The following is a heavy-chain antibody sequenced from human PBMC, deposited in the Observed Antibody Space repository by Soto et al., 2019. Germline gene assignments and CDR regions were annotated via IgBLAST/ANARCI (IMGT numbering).Heavy chain of an antibody. CDR1: GGTLTNHA. CDR3: AAIRGEYLLGGAIDI. D-gene: IGHD1-26*01. J-gene: IGHJ3*02. V-gene: IGHV1-69*12. Sequence: QVHLVQSGAELKKPGSSVKLSCKTSGGTLTNHAIIWVRQAPGQRLLWMGGIIPTFGTVNYSLKCQVRLTISAAEKTGTASMELTYLRPEDTAFYYCAAIRGEYLLGGAIDIWGQGTVVTVSA. CDR2: IIPTFGTV.